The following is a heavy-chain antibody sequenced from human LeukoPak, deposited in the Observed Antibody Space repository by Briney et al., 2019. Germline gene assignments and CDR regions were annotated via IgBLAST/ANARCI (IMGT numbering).Heavy chain of an antibody. CDR3: ARKVSSGSPAFDY. D-gene: IGHD6-19*01. CDR2: ISSSSSYI. V-gene: IGHV3-21*01. Sequence: PGGSLRLSCAVSGFTFSSYSMNWVRQAPGKGLEWVSSISSSSSYIYYADSVKGRFTISRDNAKNSLYLQMNSLRAEDTAVYYCARKVSSGSPAFDYWGQGTLVTVSS. J-gene: IGHJ4*02. CDR1: GFTFSSYS.